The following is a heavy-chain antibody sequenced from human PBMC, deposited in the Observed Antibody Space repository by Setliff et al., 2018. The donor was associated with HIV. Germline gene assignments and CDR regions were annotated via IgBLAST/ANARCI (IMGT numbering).Heavy chain of an antibody. D-gene: IGHD1-26*01. V-gene: IGHV1-46*01. CDR2: INPSGGST. CDR1: GYTFTSYG. Sequence: GASVKVSCKASGYTFTSYGISWVRQAPGQGLEWMGIINPSGGSTSYAQKFQGRVTMTRDTSTSTAYMELRSLRFDDTAIYYCARDLFRRVGPFQPPGYWGQGTLVTVSS. CDR3: ARDLFRRVGPFQPPGY. J-gene: IGHJ4*02.